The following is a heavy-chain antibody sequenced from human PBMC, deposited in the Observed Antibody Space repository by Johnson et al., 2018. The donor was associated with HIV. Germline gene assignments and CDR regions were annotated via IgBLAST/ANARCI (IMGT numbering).Heavy chain of an antibody. CDR2: IKQDGSEK. D-gene: IGHD1-26*01. CDR3: ARDMVGATFDDAFDI. J-gene: IGHJ3*02. Sequence: VQLVESGGGVVQPGRSLRLSCAASGFTFSLYWMTWVRQAPGKGLEWVANIKQDGSEKYYVDSVKGRFTISRDNSKNTLYLQMNSLRAEDTAVYYCARDMVGATFDDAFDIWGQGTMVTVSS. CDR1: GFTFSLYW. V-gene: IGHV3-7*01.